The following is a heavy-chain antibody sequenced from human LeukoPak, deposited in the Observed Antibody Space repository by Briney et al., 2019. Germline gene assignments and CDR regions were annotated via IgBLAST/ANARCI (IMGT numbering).Heavy chain of an antibody. D-gene: IGHD2-15*01. CDR3: ARATKGGGYLGGIDP. J-gene: IGHJ5*02. Sequence: SETLCLTCTVSGYSISSGYYWGWIRQPPGTGLEWIGSIYHSGSTKYNPSLKSRVTISVDTSKNQFSPKLSFVTAADTAVYYCARATKGGGYLGGIDPWGQGTLVTVSS. CDR1: GYSISSGYY. V-gene: IGHV4-38-2*02. CDR2: IYHSGST.